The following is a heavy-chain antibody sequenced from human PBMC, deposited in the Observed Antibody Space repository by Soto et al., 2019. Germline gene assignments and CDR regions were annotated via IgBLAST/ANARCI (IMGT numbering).Heavy chain of an antibody. CDR1: GCTFSSYA. D-gene: IGHD3-10*01. V-gene: IGHV1-69*13. J-gene: IGHJ5*02. CDR2: IIPIFGTA. Sequence: GPSVKVSCKASGCTFSSYAISWVRQAPGQGLEWMGGIIPIFGTANYAQKFQGRVTITADESTSTAYMELSSLRSEDTAVYYCASKVMVRGVIGWFDPWGQGTLVTVSS. CDR3: ASKVMVRGVIGWFDP.